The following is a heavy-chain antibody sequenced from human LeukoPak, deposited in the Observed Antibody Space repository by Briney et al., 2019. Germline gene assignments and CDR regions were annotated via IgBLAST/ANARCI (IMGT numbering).Heavy chain of an antibody. Sequence: SETLSLTCTVSGYSISSGYYWSWIRQPPGKGLEWIGYSYYSGSTKYNPSLKSRVTISADTSKNQFSLKLSSVTGADTAVYYCARHVYYYYGMDVWGQGTTVTVSS. CDR1: GYSISSGYY. CDR3: ARHVYYYYGMDV. J-gene: IGHJ6*02. V-gene: IGHV4-59*08. CDR2: SYYSGST.